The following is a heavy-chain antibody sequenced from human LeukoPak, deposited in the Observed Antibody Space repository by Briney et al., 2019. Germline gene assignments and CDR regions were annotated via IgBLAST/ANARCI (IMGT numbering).Heavy chain of an antibody. D-gene: IGHD6-13*01. J-gene: IGHJ4*02. CDR3: ARGQQQLALDY. V-gene: IGHV4-59*01. CDR2: IYYSGGT. CDR1: GGSISSYY. Sequence: SEGLSLTCTVSGGSISSYYWSWIRQPPGKGLEWLGSIYYSGGTYYNPSLKSRVTISVDTSKNQFSLKLSSVTAADTAVYYCARGQQQLALDYWGQGTLVTVSS.